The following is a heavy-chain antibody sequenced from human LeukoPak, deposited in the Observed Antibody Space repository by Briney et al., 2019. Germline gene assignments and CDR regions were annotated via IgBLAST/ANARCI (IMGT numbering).Heavy chain of an antibody. CDR2: MKVDGSDI. V-gene: IGHV3-7*04. Sequence: GGSLRLSCAASGFTFTNDFMTWVRQAPGKGLEWVANMKVDGSDIHYVDSVKGRFTISSDNARNSLYLQMNTLRVADTAVYYCARGRGWNDSWGQGTLVTVSS. J-gene: IGHJ4*02. CDR1: GFTFTNDF. CDR3: ARGRGWNDS. D-gene: IGHD6-19*01.